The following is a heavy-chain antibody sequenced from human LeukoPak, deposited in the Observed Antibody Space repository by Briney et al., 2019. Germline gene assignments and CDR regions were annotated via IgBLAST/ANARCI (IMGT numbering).Heavy chain of an antibody. CDR3: ASGGYDILTGYGYYGMDV. CDR2: IYYSGST. J-gene: IGHJ6*02. V-gene: IGHV4-59*08. D-gene: IGHD3-9*01. CDR1: GGSISSYY. Sequence: SETLSLTCTVSGGSISSYYWSWIRQPPGKGLEWIGYIYYSGSTNYNPSLKSRVTISVDTSKNQFSLKLSSVTAADMAVYYCASGGYDILTGYGYYGMDVWGQGTTVTVSS.